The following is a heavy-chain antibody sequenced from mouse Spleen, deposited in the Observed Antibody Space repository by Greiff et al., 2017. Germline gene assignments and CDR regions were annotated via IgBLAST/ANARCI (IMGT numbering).Heavy chain of an antibody. CDR1: GFNIKDDY. CDR3: TTAFLLLRS. J-gene: IGHJ2*01. V-gene: IGHV14-4*01. CDR2: IDPENGDT. D-gene: IGHD1-1*01. Sequence: VHVKQSGAELVRPGASVKLSCTASGFNIKDDYMHWVKQRPEQGLEWIGWIDPENGDTEYASKFQGKATITADTSSNTAYLQLSSLTSEDTAVYYCTTAFLLLRSWGQGTTLTVSS.